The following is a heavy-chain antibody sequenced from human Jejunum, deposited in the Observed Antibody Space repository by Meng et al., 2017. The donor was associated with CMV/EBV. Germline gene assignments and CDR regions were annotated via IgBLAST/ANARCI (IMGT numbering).Heavy chain of an antibody. V-gene: IGHV3-23*01. Sequence: FPFSSYAMSWVRQAPGKGLEWVSAISGTGDYTYYADSVKGRFTVSRDNSKNTLYLQMNSLRGEDTAVYYCANLRFLQWSWGGVDYWGQGTLVTVSS. CDR1: FPFSSYA. CDR2: ISGTGDYT. D-gene: IGHD3-3*01. CDR3: ANLRFLQWSWGGVDY. J-gene: IGHJ4*02.